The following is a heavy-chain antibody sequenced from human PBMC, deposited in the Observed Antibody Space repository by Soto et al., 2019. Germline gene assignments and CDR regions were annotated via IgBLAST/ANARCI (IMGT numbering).Heavy chain of an antibody. Sequence: GGSLRLSCTASGFTFSNYAMSWGRQAPWKGLEWVSAISGSATTTYHADSVKGRFAISRDNSKNTLYLQMKSLRAGDTAVYYCAKDSCSGGSCPTDYWGQGTLVTVST. CDR2: ISGSATTT. J-gene: IGHJ4*02. CDR3: AKDSCSGGSCPTDY. V-gene: IGHV3-23*01. CDR1: GFTFSNYA. D-gene: IGHD2-15*01.